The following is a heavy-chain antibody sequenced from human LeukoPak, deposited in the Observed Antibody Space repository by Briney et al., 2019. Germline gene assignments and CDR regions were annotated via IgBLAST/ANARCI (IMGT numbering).Heavy chain of an antibody. J-gene: IGHJ3*02. V-gene: IGHV4-31*03. Sequence: PAETLSLTCTVSGGSISSGGYYWSWLRQHPGKGLEWIGYIYYSGSTYYHPSLKSRVTISVDTSKNQFSLKLSSVTAAATAVYYCARDARYDSSGYYYILGAFDIWGQGTMVTVSS. CDR1: GGSISSGGYY. D-gene: IGHD3-22*01. CDR2: IYYSGST. CDR3: ARDARYDSSGYYYILGAFDI.